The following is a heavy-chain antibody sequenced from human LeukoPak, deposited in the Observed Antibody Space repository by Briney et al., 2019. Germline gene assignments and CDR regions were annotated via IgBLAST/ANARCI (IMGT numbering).Heavy chain of an antibody. CDR1: GFTFDDYG. J-gene: IGHJ4*02. D-gene: IGHD3-3*01. Sequence: GGSLRLSCAASGFTFDDYGMSWVRQAPGKGLEWVSGINWNGGSTTYADSVKGRFTVSRDNAKNSLYLQMNSLRAEDTALYYCARRWGLITISHRGFDYWGQGTLVTVSS. CDR2: INWNGGST. CDR3: ARRWGLITISHRGFDY. V-gene: IGHV3-20*04.